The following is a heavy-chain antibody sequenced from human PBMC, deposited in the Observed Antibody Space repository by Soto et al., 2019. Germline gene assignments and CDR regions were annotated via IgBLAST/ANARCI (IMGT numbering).Heavy chain of an antibody. CDR3: AKAKGEMTRGLTPFDY. CDR2: ISGSGGST. D-gene: IGHD4-17*01. CDR1: GFTFSSYA. Sequence: EVQLLESGGGLVQPGGSLRLSCAASGFTFSSYAMSWVRQAPGKGLEWVSAISGSGGSTYYADSVKGRFTISRDNSKNPLYLQMNSLRAEDTAVYYCAKAKGEMTRGLTPFDYWGQGTLVTVSS. J-gene: IGHJ4*02. V-gene: IGHV3-23*01.